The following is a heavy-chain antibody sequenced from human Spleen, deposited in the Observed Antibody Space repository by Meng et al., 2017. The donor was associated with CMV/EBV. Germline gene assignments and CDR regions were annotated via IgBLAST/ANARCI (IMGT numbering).Heavy chain of an antibody. Sequence: GESLKISCAAPGFTFSTYNMHWVRQAPGKGLEWVSSISSSSTYIYYADSVRGRFTISRDNAKNSLYLQMSSLRAEDTAVYYCARASLSGTTWDYYYGMDVWGQGTTVTVSS. CDR2: ISSSSTYI. CDR1: GFTFSTYN. J-gene: IGHJ6*02. CDR3: ARASLSGTTWDYYYGMDV. V-gene: IGHV3-21*01. D-gene: IGHD1-7*01.